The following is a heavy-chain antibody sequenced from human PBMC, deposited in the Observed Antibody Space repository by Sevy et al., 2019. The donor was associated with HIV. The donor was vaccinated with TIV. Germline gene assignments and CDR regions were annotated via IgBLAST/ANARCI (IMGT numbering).Heavy chain of an antibody. D-gene: IGHD3-3*01. J-gene: IGHJ4*02. CDR3: ASDSPDTYYDFWSGHYRLDY. V-gene: IGHV4-39*01. CDR1: GGSISSSSYY. Sequence: SETLSLTCTVSGGSISSSSYYWGWIRQPPGKGLEWIGSIYYSGSTYYNPSLKSRVTISVDTSKNQFSLKLSSVTAADTAVYYCASDSPDTYYDFWSGHYRLDYWGQGTLVTVSS. CDR2: IYYSGST.